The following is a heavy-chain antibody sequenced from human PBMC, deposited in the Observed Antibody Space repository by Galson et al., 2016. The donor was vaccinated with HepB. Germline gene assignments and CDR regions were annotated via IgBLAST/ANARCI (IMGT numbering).Heavy chain of an antibody. J-gene: IGHJ4*02. CDR2: IKSKTDGETT. D-gene: IGHD2-2*01. CDR3: TRCRTSCSTFDY. CDR1: GFTFNNAW. Sequence: SLRLSCAVSGFTFNNAWMSWVRQAPGKGLEWVGRIKSKTDGETTDHAAPVKGRFTISRDDSKNTLYLQMNSLKAEDTAVYYCTRCRTSCSTFDYWGQGTLVTVSS. V-gene: IGHV3-15*01.